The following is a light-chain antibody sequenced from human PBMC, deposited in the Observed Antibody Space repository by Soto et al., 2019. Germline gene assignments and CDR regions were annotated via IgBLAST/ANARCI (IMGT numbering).Light chain of an antibody. CDR3: SSYTLSSTLVL. V-gene: IGLV2-14*01. CDR1: ISDVGGSNF. Sequence: QSVLTQPASVSGSPGQSITISCTGTISDVGGSNFVSWYQHHPGKAPTLIIYGVSNRPSGVPHRFSGSKSGNTASLTISGLQAEDEADYYCSSYTLSSTLVLFGGGTKLTVL. J-gene: IGLJ2*01. CDR2: GVS.